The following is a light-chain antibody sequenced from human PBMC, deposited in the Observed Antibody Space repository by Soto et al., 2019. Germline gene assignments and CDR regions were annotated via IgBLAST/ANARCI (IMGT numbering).Light chain of an antibody. CDR3: QQRNNWPPEIT. J-gene: IGKJ5*01. Sequence: EIVLTQSPATLSLSPGERATLSCRASQTVSRYLAWYQQKPGQAPRLLIYDASNRANGIPARFSGSGSGTDFTLTISSLEPEDFAVYYCQQRNNWPPEITFGQGTRLEIK. CDR1: QTVSRY. CDR2: DAS. V-gene: IGKV3-11*01.